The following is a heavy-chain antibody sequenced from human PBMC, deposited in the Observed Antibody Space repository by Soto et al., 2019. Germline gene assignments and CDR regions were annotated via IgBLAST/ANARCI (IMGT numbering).Heavy chain of an antibody. CDR1: GYTFTSYA. J-gene: IGHJ4*02. D-gene: IGHD6-13*01. CDR2: INAGNGNT. Sequence: ASVKVSCKASGYTFTSYAMHWVRQAPGQRLEWMGWINAGNGNTKYSQKFQGRVTITRDTSASTAYMELSSLRSEDTAVYYCARDIAAAGTLYYFDYWGQGTLVTVSS. V-gene: IGHV1-3*01. CDR3: ARDIAAAGTLYYFDY.